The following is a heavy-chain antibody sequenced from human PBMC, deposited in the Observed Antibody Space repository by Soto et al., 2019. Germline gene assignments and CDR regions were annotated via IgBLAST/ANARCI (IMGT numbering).Heavy chain of an antibody. Sequence: SETLSLTCTVSGDSISTGTYYWGWIRQPPGKGLEWIGNIYYSGITYYNPSLKSRVAISVDTSKNQFSLKLSSVSAADTAIYYCARSNTGYYKWFDPWGQGALVTVSS. CDR1: GDSISTGTYY. J-gene: IGHJ5*02. CDR2: IYYSGIT. V-gene: IGHV4-39*01. D-gene: IGHD3-9*01. CDR3: ARSNTGYYKWFDP.